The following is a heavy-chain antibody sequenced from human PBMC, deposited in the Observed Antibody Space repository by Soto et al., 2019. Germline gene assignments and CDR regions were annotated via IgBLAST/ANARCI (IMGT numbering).Heavy chain of an antibody. CDR3: ARASVGPPGGGSWTMPFDI. CDR2: INHSGST. V-gene: IGHV4-34*01. D-gene: IGHD2-15*01. CDR1: GGSFSGYY. J-gene: IGHJ4*02. Sequence: SETLSLTCAVYGGSFSGYYWSWIRQPPGKGLEWIGEINHSGSTNYNPSLKSRVTISVDTSKNQFSLRLTSVTAADTAVYYCARASVGPPGGGSWTMPFDIWGRGTLVTVSS.